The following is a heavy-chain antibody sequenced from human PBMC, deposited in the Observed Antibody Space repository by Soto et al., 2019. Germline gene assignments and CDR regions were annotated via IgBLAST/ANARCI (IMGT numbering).Heavy chain of an antibody. CDR1: GGTFSSYA. Sequence: QVQLVQSGAEVKKPGSSVKVSCKASGGTFSSYAISWVRQAPGQGLEWMGGIIPILGTANYAQKFQGRVTITAHXXTXSAYMELSSLRSEDTAVYYCAREGGSGNYRYYAMDVWGQGTTVTVSS. D-gene: IGHD3-10*01. J-gene: IGHJ6*02. CDR2: IIPILGTA. V-gene: IGHV1-69*11. CDR3: AREGGSGNYRYYAMDV.